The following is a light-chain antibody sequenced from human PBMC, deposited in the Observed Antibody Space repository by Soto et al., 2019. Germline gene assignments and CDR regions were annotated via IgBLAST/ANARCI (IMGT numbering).Light chain of an antibody. CDR1: QDIDRW. CDR2: AAS. CDR3: QQASSFPDT. Sequence: DIQMTQSPSSVSASVGDRVIITCRASQDIDRWLAWYQQKPGKAPKLLIYAASSLPSGVPSRFRGSGSGTDFPLTISSLQAADFATYYCQQASSFPDTFGQGTKLEIK. V-gene: IGKV1-12*01. J-gene: IGKJ2*01.